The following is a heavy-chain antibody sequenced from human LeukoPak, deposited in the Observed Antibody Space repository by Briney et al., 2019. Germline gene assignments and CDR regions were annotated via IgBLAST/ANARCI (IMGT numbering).Heavy chain of an antibody. V-gene: IGHV5-51*01. Sequence: GESLKISCKGSGYSFTSYLIGWVRQMPGKGLEWMGIIYPGDSDTRYSPSFQGQVTISADKSISTAYLQWSSLKASDTAMYYCARHRRFLEWPDAFDIWGQGTMVTVSS. J-gene: IGHJ3*02. CDR3: ARHRRFLEWPDAFDI. CDR2: IYPGDSDT. D-gene: IGHD3-3*01. CDR1: GYSFTSYL.